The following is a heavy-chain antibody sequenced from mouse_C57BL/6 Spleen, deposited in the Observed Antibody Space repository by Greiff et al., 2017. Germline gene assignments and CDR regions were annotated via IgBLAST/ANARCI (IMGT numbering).Heavy chain of an antibody. CDR1: GFSLTSYG. CDR3: AKNPIYYDYDVYYAMDD. J-gene: IGHJ4*01. CDR2: IWRGGST. Sequence: VQLVESGPGLVQPSQSLSITCTVSGFSLTSYGVHWVRQSPGKGLEWLGVIWRGGSTDYNAAFMSRLSITKDNSKSQVFFKMNSLQADDTAIYYCAKNPIYYDYDVYYAMDDWGQGTSVTVSS. V-gene: IGHV2-5*01. D-gene: IGHD2-4*01.